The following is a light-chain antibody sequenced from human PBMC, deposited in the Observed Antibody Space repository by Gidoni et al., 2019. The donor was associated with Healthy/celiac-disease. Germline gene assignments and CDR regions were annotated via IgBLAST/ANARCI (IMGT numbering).Light chain of an antibody. J-gene: IGKJ2*01. CDR1: QSVLYSSNNKNY. CDR3: QQYYSTPYT. CDR2: WAS. V-gene: IGKV4-1*01. Sequence: DIVMTPAPDSPAVALGERATINCKSSQSVLYSSNNKNYLAWYQQKPGQPPKLLIYWASTRESGVPDRFSGSGSGTDFTLTISSLQAEDVAVYYCQQYYSTPYTFGQXTKLEIK.